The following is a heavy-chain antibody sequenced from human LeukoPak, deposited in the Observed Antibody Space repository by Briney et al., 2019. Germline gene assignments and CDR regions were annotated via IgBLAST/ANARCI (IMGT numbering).Heavy chain of an antibody. J-gene: IGHJ4*02. CDR3: ARSIQLWSYFDY. CDR1: GYTFTGYY. V-gene: IGHV1-2*02. D-gene: IGHD5-18*01. CDR2: INPNSGGT. Sequence: ASVKVSCKASGYTFTGYYMHWVQQAPGQGLERMGWINPNSGGTNYSQKFQGRVTMTRDTSISTAYMELSRLRSDDTAVYYCARSIQLWSYFDYWGQGTLVTVSS.